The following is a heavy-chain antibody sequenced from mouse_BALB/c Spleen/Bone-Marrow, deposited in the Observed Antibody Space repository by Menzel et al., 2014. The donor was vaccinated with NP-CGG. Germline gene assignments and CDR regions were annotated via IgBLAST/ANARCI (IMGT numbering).Heavy chain of an antibody. J-gene: IGHJ3*01. V-gene: IGHV14-3*02. CDR2: IDPANGNT. CDR1: GFNIKDTY. Sequence: EVKLQESGAELVKPGASVKLSCTASGFNIKDTYMHWVKQRPEQGLEWIGRIDPANGNTKYDPKFQGKATITADTSSNTAYLQLSSLTSEDTAVYYCAVYDYDGFAYWGQGTLVTVSA. D-gene: IGHD2-4*01. CDR3: AVYDYDGFAY.